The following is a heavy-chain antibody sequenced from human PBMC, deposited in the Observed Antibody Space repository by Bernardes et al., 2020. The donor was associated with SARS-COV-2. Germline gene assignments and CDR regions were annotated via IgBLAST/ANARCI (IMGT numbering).Heavy chain of an antibody. CDR1: GFTFSSYA. D-gene: IGHD3-3*01. CDR3: AKGGPAGTIFGVVIIEDAFDI. J-gene: IGHJ3*02. V-gene: IGHV3-23*01. Sequence: GGSLRLSCAASGFTFSSYAMSWVRQAPGKGLEWVSAISGSGGSTYYADSVKGRFTISRDNSKNTLYLQMNGLRAEDTAVYYCAKGGPAGTIFGVVIIEDAFDIWGQGTMVTVSS. CDR2: ISGSGGST.